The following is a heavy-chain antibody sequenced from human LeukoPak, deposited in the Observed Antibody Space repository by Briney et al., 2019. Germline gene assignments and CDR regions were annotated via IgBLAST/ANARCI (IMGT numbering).Heavy chain of an antibody. J-gene: IGHJ3*01. CDR2: ISGSGDST. D-gene: IGHD1-26*01. Sequence: GASLRLSCVASGFTFSIYPMSWVRQAPGKGLEWVSAISGSGDSTNYADSVKGRFTISRDTSKNTLYLQMNSLRAEDTAVYYCATPTTYSGTYIPFNGWGQGTMVTVSS. CDR3: ATPTTYSGTYIPFNG. V-gene: IGHV3-23*01. CDR1: GFTFSIYP.